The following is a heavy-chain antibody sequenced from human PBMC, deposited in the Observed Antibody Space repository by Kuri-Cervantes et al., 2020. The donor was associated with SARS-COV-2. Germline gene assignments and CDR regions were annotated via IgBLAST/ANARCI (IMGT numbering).Heavy chain of an antibody. J-gene: IGHJ4*02. CDR1: GYTFTSYG. V-gene: IGHV1-18*04. CDR2: ISAYNGNT. Sequence: ASVKVSCKASGYTFTSYGISWVRQAPGQGLEWMGWISAYNGNTNYAQKLQGRVTMTTDTSTSTAYMELSGLTSDDTAVYYCARRFPSLSPVAGTSFDYWGQGTLVTVSS. D-gene: IGHD6-19*01. CDR3: ARRFPSLSPVAGTSFDY.